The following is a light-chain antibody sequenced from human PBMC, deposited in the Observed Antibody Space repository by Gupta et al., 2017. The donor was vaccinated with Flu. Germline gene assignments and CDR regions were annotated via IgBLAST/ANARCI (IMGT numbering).Light chain of an antibody. CDR3: AVWDDSLSGWV. CDR1: SSNIGSNY. J-gene: IGLJ3*02. Sequence: QFVLPQPPSASGTPGQRVTISCSGSSSNIGSNYVYWYQQLPGAAPTLLIYRNNQRPSGVTDRFSGSKSGTSASLAINGLRADDEADYYCAVWDDSLSGWVFGGGTKLTVL. V-gene: IGLV1-47*01. CDR2: RNN.